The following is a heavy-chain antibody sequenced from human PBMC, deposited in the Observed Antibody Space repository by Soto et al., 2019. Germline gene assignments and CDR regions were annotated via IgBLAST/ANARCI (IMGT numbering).Heavy chain of an antibody. CDR2: IYWDDDK. CDR1: GFSLSTSEVG. V-gene: IGHV2-5*02. CDR3: AQEQGIAVTTNWFDP. D-gene: IGHD6-19*01. Sequence: SGPTLVNPTQTLTLTCTFSGFSLSTSEVGVGWIRQPPGKALQWLALIYWDDDKRYSPSLKSRLTITKDTSKNQVVLTMTNMDPVDKATYYCAQEQGIAVTTNWFDPCGQXILVTVSA. J-gene: IGHJ5*02.